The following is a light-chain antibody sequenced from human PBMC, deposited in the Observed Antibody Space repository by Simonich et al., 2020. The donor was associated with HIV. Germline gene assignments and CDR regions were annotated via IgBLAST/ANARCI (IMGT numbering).Light chain of an antibody. Sequence: AVQLTQSPSSLSASVGDRVTITCRASQDISSALAWYQQKPGKAPNFLIFDASSLESGVPSRFRGSGSGTDFTLTISSLEPEDFAVYYCQQRSNWPPYTFGQGTKLEIK. CDR3: QQRSNWPPYT. V-gene: IGKV1D-13*01. CDR2: DAS. CDR1: QDISSA. J-gene: IGKJ2*01.